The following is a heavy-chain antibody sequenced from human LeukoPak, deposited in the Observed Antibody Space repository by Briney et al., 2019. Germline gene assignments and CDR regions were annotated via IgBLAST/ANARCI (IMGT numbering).Heavy chain of an antibody. J-gene: IGHJ6*03. Sequence: GGSLRLSCEASGFTFSSYGMHWVRQAPGKGLEWVAVISYDGSNKYYADSVKGRFTISRDNSKNTLYLQMNSLRVEDTAVYYCARVYYYYYMDVWGKGTTVTISS. CDR3: ARVYYYYYMDV. CDR2: ISYDGSNK. CDR1: GFTFSSYG. V-gene: IGHV3-30*03.